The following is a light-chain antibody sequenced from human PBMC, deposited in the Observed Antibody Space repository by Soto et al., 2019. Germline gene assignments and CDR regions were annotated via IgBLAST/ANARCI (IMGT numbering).Light chain of an antibody. V-gene: IGLV2-14*01. J-gene: IGLJ1*01. CDR1: SSDVGGYNY. CDR3: SSYTSSSTPLWV. Sequence: QSVLTQPASVSGSPGQSITIACTGTSSDVGGYNYVSWYQQHPGKAPKLMIYGVSNWPSGVSNRFSGSKSGNTASLTISGLQAEDEDDYYCSSYTSSSTPLWVFGTGTKVTVL. CDR2: GVS.